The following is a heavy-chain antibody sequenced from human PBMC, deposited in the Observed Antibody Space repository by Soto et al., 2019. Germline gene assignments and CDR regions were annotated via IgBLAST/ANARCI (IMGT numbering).Heavy chain of an antibody. Sequence: EVQLVESGGGLVQPGGSLRLSCVASGFTFSSHWMKWVRQVPGKGLEWVANIKEDGTERNYVDSVKGRFAIYRDNAKNSLYLQMNSLRVDDTAVYHGVMSSGWTGDYWGQGILVTVSS. CDR1: GFTFSSHW. J-gene: IGHJ4*02. CDR2: IKEDGTER. V-gene: IGHV3-7*02. D-gene: IGHD3-10*01. CDR3: VMSSGWTGDY.